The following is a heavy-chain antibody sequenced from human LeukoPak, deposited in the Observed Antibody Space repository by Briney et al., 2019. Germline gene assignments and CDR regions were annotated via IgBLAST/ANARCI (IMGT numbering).Heavy chain of an antibody. V-gene: IGHV4-4*07. Sequence: SETLSLTCTVSGGFISSHYWSWIRQPAGKGLEWIGRIYTSGSTNYNPSLKSRVTMSVDTSKNQFSLKLSSVTAADTAVYYCARARDYYGSGSYNVWFDPWGQGTLVTVSS. CDR1: GGFISSHY. CDR3: ARARDYYGSGSYNVWFDP. J-gene: IGHJ5*02. D-gene: IGHD3-10*01. CDR2: IYTSGST.